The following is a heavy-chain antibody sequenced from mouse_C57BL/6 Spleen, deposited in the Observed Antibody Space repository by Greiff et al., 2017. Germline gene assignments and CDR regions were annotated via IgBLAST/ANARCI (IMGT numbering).Heavy chain of an antibody. Sequence: EVKLMESGPGMVKPSQSLSLTCTVTGYSITSGYDWHWIRHFPGNKLEWMGYISYSGSTNYNPSLKSRISITHDTSKNHFFLKLNSVTTEDTATYYCARELDYASSWGYFDVWGTGTTVTVSS. D-gene: IGHD1-1*01. CDR2: ISYSGST. V-gene: IGHV3-1*01. CDR1: GYSITSGYD. CDR3: ARELDYASSWGYFDV. J-gene: IGHJ1*03.